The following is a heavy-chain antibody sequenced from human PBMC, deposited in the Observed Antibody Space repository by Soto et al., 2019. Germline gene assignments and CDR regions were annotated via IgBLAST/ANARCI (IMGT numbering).Heavy chain of an antibody. CDR2: ISSSGSTI. Sequence: SLRLSCAASGFTFSSYEMNWVRQAPGKGLEWVSYISSSGSTIYYADSVKGRFTISRDNAKNSLYLQMNSLRAEDTAVYYCARGSVDGMDVWGQGTTVTVSS. CDR1: GFTFSSYE. V-gene: IGHV3-48*03. CDR3: ARGSVDGMDV. J-gene: IGHJ6*02.